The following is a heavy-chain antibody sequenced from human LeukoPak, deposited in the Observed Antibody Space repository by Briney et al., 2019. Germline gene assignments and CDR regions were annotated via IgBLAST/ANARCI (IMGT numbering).Heavy chain of an antibody. V-gene: IGHV3-53*01. CDR1: GFAGSSNY. CDR2: IYSGGST. CDR3: ASGSGSYRTPYYYMDV. J-gene: IGHJ6*03. Sequence: VGSRRRPRAASGFAGSSNYMGRGRQAPGKGLEWVSVIYSGGSTYYADSVKGRFTISGDNSKNTLYLQMNSLRAEDTAVYYCASGSGSYRTPYYYMDVWGTGTTVTVSS. D-gene: IGHD3-10*01.